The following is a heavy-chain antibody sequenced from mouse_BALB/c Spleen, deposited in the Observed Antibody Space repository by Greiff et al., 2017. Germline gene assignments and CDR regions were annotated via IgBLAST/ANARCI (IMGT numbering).Heavy chain of an antibody. CDR3: ARSDRYDGPWFAY. Sequence: VKLQQSGAELVRPGTSVKISCKASGYTFTNYWLGWVKQRPGHGLEWIGDIYPGGGYTNYNEKFKGKATLTADTSSSTAYMQLSSLTSEDSAVYFCARSDRYDGPWFAYWGQGTLVTVSA. V-gene: IGHV1-63*02. J-gene: IGHJ3*01. CDR2: IYPGGGYT. CDR1: GYTFTNYW. D-gene: IGHD2-14*01.